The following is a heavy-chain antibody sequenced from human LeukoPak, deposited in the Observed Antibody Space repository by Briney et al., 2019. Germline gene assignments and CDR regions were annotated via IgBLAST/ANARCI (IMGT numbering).Heavy chain of an antibody. V-gene: IGHV1-46*01. J-gene: IGHJ4*02. CDR1: GYTFTSYY. D-gene: IGHD5-24*01. Sequence: GASVKVSCKASGYTFTSYYMHWVRQAPGQGLEWMGIMNPSGGSTSYAQKFQGRVTMTRDTSTSTVYMELSSLRSEDTAVYYCARDSVFGLGTRDGYNPHSPHLDYWGQGTLVTVSS. CDR3: ARDSVFGLGTRDGYNPHSPHLDY. CDR2: MNPSGGST.